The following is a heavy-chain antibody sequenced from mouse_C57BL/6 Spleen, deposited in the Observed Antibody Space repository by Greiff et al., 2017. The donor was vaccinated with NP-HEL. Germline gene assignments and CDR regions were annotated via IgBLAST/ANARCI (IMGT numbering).Heavy chain of an antibody. Sequence: QVQLQQSGAELARPGASVKMSCKASGYTFTSYTMHWVKQRPGQGLEWIGYINPSSGYTKYNQKFKDKATLTADKSSSTAYMQLSSLTSEDSAVYYCARRANWEAMDYWGQGTSVTVSS. CDR3: ARRANWEAMDY. J-gene: IGHJ4*01. CDR1: GYTFTSYT. V-gene: IGHV1-4*01. CDR2: INPSSGYT. D-gene: IGHD4-1*01.